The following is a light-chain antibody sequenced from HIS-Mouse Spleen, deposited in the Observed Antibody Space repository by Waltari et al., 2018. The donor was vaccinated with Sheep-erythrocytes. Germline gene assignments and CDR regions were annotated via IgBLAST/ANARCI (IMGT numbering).Light chain of an antibody. CDR3: SSYAGSNNWV. CDR2: EVS. V-gene: IGLV2-8*01. Sequence: QSALTQPPSASGSPGQSVTISCTGTIRDVGGYHYVSWYQQHPVKAPKLMIYEVSKRPSGVPDRFSGSKSGNTASLTVSGLQAEDEADYYCSSYAGSNNWVFGGGTKLTVL. CDR1: IRDVGGYHY. J-gene: IGLJ3*02.